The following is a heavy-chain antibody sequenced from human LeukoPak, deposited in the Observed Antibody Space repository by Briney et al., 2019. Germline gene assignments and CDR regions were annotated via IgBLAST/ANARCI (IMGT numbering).Heavy chain of an antibody. Sequence: PSETLSLTCTVSGYSISNNFYWAWIRQSPGKGLEWIVSINHSWSTYYNPSLKSRVTISVDTSKNQFSLKLSSVTAADTAVYYCARDKGTSYLSSFDCWGQGTLVTVSS. CDR3: ARDKGTSYLSSFDC. J-gene: IGHJ4*02. D-gene: IGHD6-6*01. CDR2: INHSWST. V-gene: IGHV4-38-2*02. CDR1: GYSISNNFY.